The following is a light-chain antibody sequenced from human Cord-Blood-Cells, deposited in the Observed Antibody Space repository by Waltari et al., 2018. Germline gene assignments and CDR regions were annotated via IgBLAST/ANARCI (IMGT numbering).Light chain of an antibody. Sequence: EIVLTQSPGTLSLPPVARATLSCRASQSVSSSYLAWYQQKPGQAPRLLIYGASSRATGIPDRFSGSGSGTDFTLTISRLEPEDFAVYYCQQYGSSYTFGQGTKLEIK. CDR2: GAS. CDR3: QQYGSSYT. CDR1: QSVSSSY. J-gene: IGKJ2*01. V-gene: IGKV3-20*01.